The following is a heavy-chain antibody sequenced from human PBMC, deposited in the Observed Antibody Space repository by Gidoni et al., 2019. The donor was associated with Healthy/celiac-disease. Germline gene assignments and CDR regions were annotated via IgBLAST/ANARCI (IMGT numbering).Heavy chain of an antibody. V-gene: IGHV1-69*01. CDR3: ARGQNEATVLFDY. J-gene: IGHJ4*02. Sequence: QVQLVQSGAEVKKPGSSVQVACRASRGTFSSYAISWVLQAPGQGLEWRGGIIPIFGTANYAQKFQGRVTITADESTSTAYMELSSRRSEDTAVYYCARGQNEATVLFDYWGQGTLVTVSS. CDR2: IIPIFGTA. CDR1: RGTFSSYA. D-gene: IGHD4-17*01.